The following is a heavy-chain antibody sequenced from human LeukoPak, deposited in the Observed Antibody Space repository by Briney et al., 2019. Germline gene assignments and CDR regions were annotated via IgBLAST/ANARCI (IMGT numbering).Heavy chain of an antibody. CDR1: GGSISSYY. V-gene: IGHV4-4*09. CDR2: IYTSGST. D-gene: IGHD5-12*01. Sequence: PSETLSLACTVSGGSISSYYWSWIRHPPGKGLEWIGYIYTSGSTNYNPSLKSRVTISVDTSKNQFSLKLSSVTAADTAVYYCPRLAHLSGHDAFDIWGQGTMVTVSS. CDR3: PRLAHLSGHDAFDI. J-gene: IGHJ3*02.